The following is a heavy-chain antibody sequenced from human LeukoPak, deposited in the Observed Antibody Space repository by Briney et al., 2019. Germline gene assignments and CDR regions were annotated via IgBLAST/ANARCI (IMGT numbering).Heavy chain of an antibody. D-gene: IGHD3-3*01. CDR1: GYTFTSYD. V-gene: IGHV1-8*01. Sequence: ASVKVSCKASGYTFTSYDINWVRQATGQGLEWMGWMNPNSGNTGYAQKFQGRVTMTRNTSITTAYMELSSLRSEDTAVYYCASVLRFLREGAVDPWGQGTLVTVSP. CDR2: MNPNSGNT. J-gene: IGHJ5*02. CDR3: ASVLRFLREGAVDP.